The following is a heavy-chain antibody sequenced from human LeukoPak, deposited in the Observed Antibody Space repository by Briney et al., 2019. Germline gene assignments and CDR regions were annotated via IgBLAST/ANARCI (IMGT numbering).Heavy chain of an antibody. CDR1: GFTFSSYA. D-gene: IGHD6-19*01. CDR2: ISGSGGST. CDR3: ARAIEQWLDGDYYYYYYMDV. Sequence: GGSLRLSCAASGFTFSSYAMSWVRQAPGKGLEWVSAISGSGGSTYYADSVKGRFTISRDNPKNTLYLQMNSLRAEDTAVYYCARAIEQWLDGDYYYYYYMDVWGKGTTVTVSS. V-gene: IGHV3-23*01. J-gene: IGHJ6*03.